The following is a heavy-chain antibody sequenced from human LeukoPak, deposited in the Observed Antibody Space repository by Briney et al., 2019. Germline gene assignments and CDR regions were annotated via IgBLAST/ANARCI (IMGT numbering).Heavy chain of an antibody. V-gene: IGHV1-18*01. Sequence: ASVKVSCKASGYTFTNYGISWVRQAPGQGPEWMGGISAYSDNTNYAQKLQGRVTMTTDTSTSKAYMELRSLRSDDTGVYYCARDGGATHSDYWGQGTLVTVSS. D-gene: IGHD1-26*01. CDR2: ISAYSDNT. J-gene: IGHJ4*02. CDR3: ARDGGATHSDY. CDR1: GYTFTNYG.